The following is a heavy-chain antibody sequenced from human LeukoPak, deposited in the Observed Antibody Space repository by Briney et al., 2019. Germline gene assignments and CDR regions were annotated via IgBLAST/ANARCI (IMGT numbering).Heavy chain of an antibody. CDR1: GGSISSYY. V-gene: IGHV4-59*08. D-gene: IGHD4-17*01. CDR3: ARHRNGDYPLNAFDI. Sequence: PSETLSLTCTVSGGSISSYYWSWIRQPPGKGLEWIGYIYYSGSTNYNPSLKSRVTISVDTPKNQFSLKLSSVTAADTAVYYCARHRNGDYPLNAFDIWGQGTMVTVSS. CDR2: IYYSGST. J-gene: IGHJ3*02.